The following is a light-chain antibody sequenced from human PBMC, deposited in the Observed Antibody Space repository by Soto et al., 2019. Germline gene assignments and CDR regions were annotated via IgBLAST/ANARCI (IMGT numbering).Light chain of an antibody. V-gene: IGKV1-39*01. CDR1: QSISTY. J-gene: IGKJ1*01. CDR3: QQSYIAPWT. Sequence: DIQMTQSPSSLYASVGDRVSITCRASQSISTYLNWYQQKPGKVPRLLIYAASSLQSGVPSRFSGSGSGTDFTLTISSLQPEDFATYYCQQSYIAPWTFGQGTKVDIK. CDR2: AAS.